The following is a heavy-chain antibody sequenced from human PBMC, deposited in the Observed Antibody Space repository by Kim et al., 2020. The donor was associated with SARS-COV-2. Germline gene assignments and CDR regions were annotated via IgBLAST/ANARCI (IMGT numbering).Heavy chain of an antibody. V-gene: IGHV3-9*01. CDR2: ISWNSGSI. CDR1: GFTFDDYA. J-gene: IGHJ4*02. Sequence: GGSLRLSCAASGFTFDDYAMHWVRQAPGKGLEWVSGISWNSGSIGYADSVKGRFTISRDNAKNSLYLQMNSLRAEDTALYYCATPDSSGPAVGGYWGQGTLVTVSS. D-gene: IGHD6-19*01. CDR3: ATPDSSGPAVGGY.